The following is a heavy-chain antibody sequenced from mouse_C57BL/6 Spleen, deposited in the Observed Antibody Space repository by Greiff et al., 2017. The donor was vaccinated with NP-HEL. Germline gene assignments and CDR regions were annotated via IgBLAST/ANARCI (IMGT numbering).Heavy chain of an antibody. V-gene: IGHV1-82*01. CDR2: IYPGDGDT. CDR3: ARSTDLGGNYFYWYFDV. Sequence: QVQLQQSGPELVKPGASVKISCKASGYAFSSSWMNWVKQRPGKGLEWIGRIYPGDGDTNYNGKFKGKATLTADKSSSTAYMQLSSLTSEDSAVYFWARSTDLGGNYFYWYFDVWGTGTTVTVSS. D-gene: IGHD1-1*02. J-gene: IGHJ1*03. CDR1: GYAFSSSW.